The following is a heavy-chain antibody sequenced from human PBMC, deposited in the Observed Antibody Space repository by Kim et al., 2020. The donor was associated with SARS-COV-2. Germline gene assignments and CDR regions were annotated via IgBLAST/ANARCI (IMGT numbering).Heavy chain of an antibody. V-gene: IGHV4-31*03. CDR2: IYYSGST. J-gene: IGHJ6*02. D-gene: IGHD2-15*01. CDR3: ARAYYRGGGSCYSRASCGQMDV. CDR1: GGSISSGGYY. Sequence: SETLSLTCTVSGGSISSGGYYWSWIRQHPGKGLEWIGYIYYSGSTYYNPSLKSRVTISVDTSKNQFSLTLSSVTAADTAVYYCARAYYRGGGSCYSRASCGQMDVWGQGTTVTVSS.